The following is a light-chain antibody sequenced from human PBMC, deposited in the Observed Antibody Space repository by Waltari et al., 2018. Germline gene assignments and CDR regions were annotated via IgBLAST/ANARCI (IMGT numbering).Light chain of an antibody. Sequence: AIRMTQSPSSLSASTGDRVTLTCRASQRVSTYLAWYQQKPGKAPKLLIYAASTLQRGVPLRFSGSGSGTDFTLSISCLQSEDFATYYCQQYYDYQRSFGQGTKVEIK. CDR3: QQYYDYQRS. J-gene: IGKJ1*01. V-gene: IGKV1-8*01. CDR1: QRVSTY. CDR2: AAS.